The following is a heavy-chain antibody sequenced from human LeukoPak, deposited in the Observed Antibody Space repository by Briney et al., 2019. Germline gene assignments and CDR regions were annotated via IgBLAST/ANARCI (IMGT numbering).Heavy chain of an antibody. CDR1: GFTFSSYS. D-gene: IGHD3-22*01. Sequence: GGSLRLSCAASGFTFSSYSMNWVRQAPGKGLEWVSSISSSRSYIYYADSVKGRFTISRDNAKNSLYLQMNSLRAEDTAVYYCARERQWSFTEYYFDYWGQGTLVTVSS. CDR3: ARERQWSFTEYYFDY. CDR2: ISSSRSYI. J-gene: IGHJ4*02. V-gene: IGHV3-21*01.